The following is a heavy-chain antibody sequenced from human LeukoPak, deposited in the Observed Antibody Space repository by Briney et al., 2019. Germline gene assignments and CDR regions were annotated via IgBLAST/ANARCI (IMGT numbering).Heavy chain of an antibody. CDR2: IYYSGST. D-gene: IGHD2-2*01. CDR3: AKGASTSSWPAATYYYYVDV. J-gene: IGHJ6*03. V-gene: IGHV4-39*01. Sequence: SETLSLTCTVSGGSISSSSYYWGWIRQPPGKGLEWIGSIYYSGSTYYNPSLKSRVTISVDTSKNQFSLKLSSVTAADTAVYYCAKGASTSSWPAATYYYYVDVWGKGTTVTVSS. CDR1: GGSISSSSYY.